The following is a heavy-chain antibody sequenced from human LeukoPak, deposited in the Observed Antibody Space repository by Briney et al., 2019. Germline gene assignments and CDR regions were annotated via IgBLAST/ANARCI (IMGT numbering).Heavy chain of an antibody. CDR1: GFSFSDCG. D-gene: IGHD5-24*01. Sequence: GRSLRLSCAASGFSFSDCGMHWVRQAPGKGLEWVSRVIRDGSFTNYADSVKGRFTISRDNAKNTLYLQMSSLRAEDTAVYFCVRDGDDFNFDYWGQGSLVTVSS. CDR2: VIRDGSFT. J-gene: IGHJ4*02. V-gene: IGHV3-74*01. CDR3: VRDGDDFNFDY.